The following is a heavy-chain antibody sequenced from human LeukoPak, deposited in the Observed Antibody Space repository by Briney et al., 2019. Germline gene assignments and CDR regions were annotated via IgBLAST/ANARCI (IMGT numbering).Heavy chain of an antibody. CDR1: GFTFSTYS. V-gene: IGHV3-21*01. CDR3: ARVPESTIFGVVTGYMDV. CDR2: ISSSSSYI. J-gene: IGHJ6*03. Sequence: GESLRLSCAASGFTFSTYSMNWVRQAPGKGLEWVSSISSSSSYIYYADSVKGRFTISRDNAKNSLYLQMNSLRAEDTAVYYCARVPESTIFGVVTGYMDVWGKGTTVTVSS. D-gene: IGHD3-3*01.